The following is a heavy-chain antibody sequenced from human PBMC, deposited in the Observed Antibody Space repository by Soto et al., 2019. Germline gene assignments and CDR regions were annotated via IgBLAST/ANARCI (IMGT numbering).Heavy chain of an antibody. CDR2: IKSKTDGGTT. Sequence: GESLKISCAASGFTFSNAWMNWVRQAPGKGLEWVGRIKSKTDGGTTDYAAPVKGRFTISRDDSKNTLYLQMNSLKTEDTAVYYCTPRIDYGDYRDTRAYYYYGMDVWGQGTTVTVSS. CDR3: TPRIDYGDYRDTRAYYYYGMDV. CDR1: GFTFSNAW. J-gene: IGHJ6*02. D-gene: IGHD4-17*01. V-gene: IGHV3-15*07.